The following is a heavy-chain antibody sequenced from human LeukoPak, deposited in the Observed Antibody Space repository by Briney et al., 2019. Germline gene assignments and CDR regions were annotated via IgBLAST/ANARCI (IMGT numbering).Heavy chain of an antibody. V-gene: IGHV4-34*01. J-gene: IGHJ6*03. D-gene: IGHD3-10*01. Sequence: SETLSLTCAVYGGSFSGYYWSWIRQPPGKGLEWIGEINHSGSTNYNPSLKSRVTISVDTSKNQFSLKLSSVTAADTAVYYCARRGAKNYYYYYMDVWGKGTTVTIS. CDR1: GGSFSGYY. CDR3: ARRGAKNYYYYYMDV. CDR2: INHSGST.